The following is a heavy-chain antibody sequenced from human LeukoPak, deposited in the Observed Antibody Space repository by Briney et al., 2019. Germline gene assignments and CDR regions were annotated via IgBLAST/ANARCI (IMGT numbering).Heavy chain of an antibody. J-gene: IGHJ3*02. CDR2: IYYSGST. D-gene: IGHD6-19*01. Sequence: SETLSLTCTVSGGSISSSSYYWGWIRQPPGKGLEWIGSIYYSGSTYYNPSLKSRVTISVDTSKNQFSLKLSSVTAADTAVYYCAGSEAVAGMGDAFDIWGQGTMVTVSS. CDR1: GGSISSSSYY. V-gene: IGHV4-39*07. CDR3: AGSEAVAGMGDAFDI.